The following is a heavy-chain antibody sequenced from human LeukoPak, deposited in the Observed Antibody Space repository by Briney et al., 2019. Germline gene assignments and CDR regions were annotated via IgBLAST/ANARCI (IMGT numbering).Heavy chain of an antibody. CDR2: IYFSGSS. D-gene: IGHD1-26*01. V-gene: IGHV4-39*01. CDR1: GGSVSSSGYY. CDR3: VRHVESGSYLGFIDY. J-gene: IGHJ4*02. Sequence: SETLSLTCTVSGGSVSSSGYYWGWIRQPPGKGLEWIGSIYFSGSSYYKPSLKSRVTISVDTSKNQFSLKLSSVTAADTAVYYCVRHVESGSYLGFIDYWGQGTLVTVSS.